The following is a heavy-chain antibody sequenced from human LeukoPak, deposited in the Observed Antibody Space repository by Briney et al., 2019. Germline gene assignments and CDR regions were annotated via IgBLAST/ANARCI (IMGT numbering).Heavy chain of an antibody. Sequence: ASVKVSCKASGYTFSGYYIHWVRQAPGQGLEWMGWINPNTGVTNYLQKFQGRVTMTRDTSISTAYMEMGRLTSDDTAVYYCAKTAYGDSRWYSDYWGQGTLVTISS. CDR1: GYTFSGYY. D-gene: IGHD4-17*01. CDR2: INPNTGVT. V-gene: IGHV1-2*02. CDR3: AKTAYGDSRWYSDY. J-gene: IGHJ4*02.